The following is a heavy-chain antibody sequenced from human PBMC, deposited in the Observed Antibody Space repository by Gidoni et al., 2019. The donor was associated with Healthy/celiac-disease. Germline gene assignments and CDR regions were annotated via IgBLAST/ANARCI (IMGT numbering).Heavy chain of an antibody. D-gene: IGHD2-2*01. Sequence: QVQLVESGVGLVKPEGSLRLSCGAFGFTFRYYYMLWVRQAPGKGLELFSHIRMSWSPICYADAVKAGFTIYRDNAKISLYLQMNRMRAEDTAVYYCARGGDVVVPAPQMDFWGQGTTVTVSS. CDR2: IRMSWSPI. CDR3: ARGGDVVVPAPQMDF. CDR1: GFTFRYYY. V-gene: IGHV3-11*01. J-gene: IGHJ6*02.